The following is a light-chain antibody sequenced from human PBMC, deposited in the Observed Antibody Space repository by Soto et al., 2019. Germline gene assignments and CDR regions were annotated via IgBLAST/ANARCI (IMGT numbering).Light chain of an antibody. CDR3: QQRNNWPIT. J-gene: IGKJ5*01. CDR2: DAS. CDR1: QSVTSTY. Sequence: PGERATLSWRASQSVTSTYLAWYQRKPGQAPRLLIYDASNRATGIPVRFSGSGSGTDFTLTISSLEPEDFALYYCQQRNNWPITFGQGTRLEI. V-gene: IGKV3D-20*02.